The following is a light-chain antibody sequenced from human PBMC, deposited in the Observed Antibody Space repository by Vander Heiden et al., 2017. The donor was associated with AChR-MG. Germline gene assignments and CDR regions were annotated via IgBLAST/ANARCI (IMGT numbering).Light chain of an antibody. V-gene: IGKV1-6*02. CDR2: ATS. Sequence: AISWTQSPSSRAASVGDSVTIPCRSSQDIRNDLGWYQQKPGKVPKLLIYATSSLQGGVPSRFSGSGSGTDFTLTISSLQPEDFATYYCLQHDNYPWTFGQGTKVDIK. CDR3: LQHDNYPWT. J-gene: IGKJ1*01. CDR1: QDIRND.